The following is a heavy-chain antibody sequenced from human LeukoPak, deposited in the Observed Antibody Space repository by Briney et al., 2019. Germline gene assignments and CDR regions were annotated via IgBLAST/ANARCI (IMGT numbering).Heavy chain of an antibody. J-gene: IGHJ4*02. CDR3: AKWKVRGVIVPFDY. CDR2: INHSGST. V-gene: IGHV4-34*01. D-gene: IGHD3-10*01. Sequence: PSETLSLTCAVYGGSFSGYYWSWIRQPPGKGLEWIGEINHSGSTNYNPSLKSRVTISVDTSKNQFSLKLSSVTAADTAVYYCAKWKVRGVIVPFDYWGQGTLVTVSS. CDR1: GGSFSGYY.